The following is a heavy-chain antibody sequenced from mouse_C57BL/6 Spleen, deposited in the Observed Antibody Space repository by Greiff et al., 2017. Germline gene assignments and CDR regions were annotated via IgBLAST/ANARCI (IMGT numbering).Heavy chain of an antibody. J-gene: IGHJ3*01. Sequence: DVKLVESGGGLVKPGGSLKLSCAASGFTFSDYGMHWVRQAPEKGLEWVAYISSGSSTNYYADTVKGRFTISRDNAKNTLFLQMTSLRSEDTAMYYCARGYYYGSSPAWFAYWGQGTLVTVSA. V-gene: IGHV5-17*01. CDR3: ARGYYYGSSPAWFAY. D-gene: IGHD1-1*01. CDR2: ISSGSSTN. CDR1: GFTFSDYG.